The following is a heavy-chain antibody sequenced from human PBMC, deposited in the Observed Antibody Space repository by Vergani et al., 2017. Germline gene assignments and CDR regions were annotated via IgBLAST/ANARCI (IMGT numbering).Heavy chain of an antibody. Sequence: QVQLVESGGGVVQPGRSLRLSCAASGFTFSSYGMHWVRQAPGKGLEWVAVIWYDGSNKYYADSVKGRFTISRDNSKNTLYLQMNSLRAEDTAVYYCARGRSMIDAFDIWGQGTMVTVSS. D-gene: IGHD3-22*01. CDR2: IWYDGSNK. J-gene: IGHJ3*02. V-gene: IGHV3-33*01. CDR1: GFTFSSYG. CDR3: ARGRSMIDAFDI.